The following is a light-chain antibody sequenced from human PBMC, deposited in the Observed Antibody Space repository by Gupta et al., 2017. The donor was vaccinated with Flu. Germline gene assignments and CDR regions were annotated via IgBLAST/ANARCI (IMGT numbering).Light chain of an antibody. CDR2: FAS. CDR1: QRIGSH. V-gene: IGKV6D-21*02. J-gene: IGKJ2*01. CDR3: QQRSALPYT. Sequence: PDFTSVTPKEIVSITCLASQRIGSHLNSYQDKAEQTPKLLIKFASEDRSAVPLRLSGSRSGIDLTLTINSLEAEDAAAYYSQQRSALPYTFGQGTKLEIK.